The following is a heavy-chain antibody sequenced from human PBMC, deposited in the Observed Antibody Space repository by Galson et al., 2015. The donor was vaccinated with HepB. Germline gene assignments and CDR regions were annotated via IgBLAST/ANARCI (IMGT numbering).Heavy chain of an antibody. CDR1: GFTLSTYW. J-gene: IGHJ3*02. CDR3: ARGGDWAFNS. V-gene: IGHV3-7*03. Sequence: SLRLSCAASGFTLSTYWMSWVRQAPGKGLEWVATIKQNGSETYYLDSVKGRFTISRDNAKNSLSLQMNSLRAEDTAVYYCARGGDWAFNSWGQGTLVTVSS. CDR2: IKQNGSET. D-gene: IGHD3-16*01.